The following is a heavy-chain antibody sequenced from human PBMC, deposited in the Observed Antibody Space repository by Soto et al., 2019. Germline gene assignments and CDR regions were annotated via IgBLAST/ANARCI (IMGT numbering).Heavy chain of an antibody. J-gene: IGHJ6*02. CDR1: GGSISSSNW. CDR2: IYHSGST. Sequence: SETLSLTCAVSGGSISSSNWWSWVRQPPGKGLEWIGEIYHSGSTNYNPSLKSRVTISVDKSKNQFSLKLSSVTAADTAVYYCARDPRFGIAAAGRYYYYGMDVWGQGTTVTVSS. CDR3: ARDPRFGIAAAGRYYYYGMDV. D-gene: IGHD6-13*01. V-gene: IGHV4-4*02.